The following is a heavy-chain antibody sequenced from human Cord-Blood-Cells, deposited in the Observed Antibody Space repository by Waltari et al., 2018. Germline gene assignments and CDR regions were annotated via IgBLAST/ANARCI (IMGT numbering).Heavy chain of an antibody. CDR2: IWYDGSNK. V-gene: IGHV3-33*01. CDR1: GFTFSSYG. Sequence: QVQLVESGGGVVQPGRSLRLSCAASGFTFSSYGMHWVRQAPGKGLEWVAVIWYDGSNKYYADSVKGRFTISRDNSKNTLYLQMNSLRAEDTAVYYCAILEYSSSSAYYYYMDVWGKGTTVTVSS. CDR3: AILEYSSSSAYYYYMDV. J-gene: IGHJ6*03. D-gene: IGHD6-6*01.